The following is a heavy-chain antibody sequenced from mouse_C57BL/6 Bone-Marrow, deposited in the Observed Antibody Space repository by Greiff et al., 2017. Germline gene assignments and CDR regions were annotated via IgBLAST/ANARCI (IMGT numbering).Heavy chain of an antibody. V-gene: IGHV1-76*01. CDR1: GYTFTDYY. CDR2: IYPGSGNT. J-gene: IGHJ1*03. CDR3: ARRSYWYFDV. Sequence: VQLQQSGAELVRPGASVKLSCKASGYTFTDYYINWVKQRPGQGLEWIARIYPGSGNTYYNEKFKGKATLTAETSSSTAYMQLSSLTSEDSAVYFCARRSYWYFDVWGTGTTVTVSS.